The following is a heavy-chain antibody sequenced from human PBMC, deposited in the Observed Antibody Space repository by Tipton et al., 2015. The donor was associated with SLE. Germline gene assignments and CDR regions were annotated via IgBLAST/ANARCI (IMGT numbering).Heavy chain of an antibody. CDR2: IYTSGSP. CDR3: ARGGGFSHGLDAFDF. CDR1: GGSISTYY. V-gene: IGHV4-4*08. D-gene: IGHD5-18*01. J-gene: IGHJ3*01. Sequence: TLSLTCTVSGGSISTYYWSWVRQPPGKGLEWIGYIYTSGSPIYNPSLKSRVSISVDTSKNQLSLKVNSVTAADTAVYFCARGGGFSHGLDAFDFWGQGTLVTVSS.